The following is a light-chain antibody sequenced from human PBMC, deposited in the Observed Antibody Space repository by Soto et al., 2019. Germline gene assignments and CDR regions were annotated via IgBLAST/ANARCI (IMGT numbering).Light chain of an antibody. Sequence: SVLTQPRSVSGSPGQSVTISCTGTSSDVGGYNYVSWYQQHPGKAPKLMIYDVSKRPSGVPDRFSGSNSGNTASLTISGLQAEDEADYYCCSYAGSYTFGVFGTGTKLTVL. CDR3: CSYAGSYTFGV. J-gene: IGLJ1*01. V-gene: IGLV2-11*01. CDR1: SSDVGGYNY. CDR2: DVS.